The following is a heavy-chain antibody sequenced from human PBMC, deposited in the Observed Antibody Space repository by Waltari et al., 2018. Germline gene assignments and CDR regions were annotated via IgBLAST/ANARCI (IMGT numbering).Heavy chain of an antibody. CDR1: GFTVSTTY. D-gene: IGHD3-16*01. V-gene: IGHV3-53*01. Sequence: EVQLVESGGGLIQPGGSLRLSCAASGFTVSTTYMHCVRQAPGKGLEWVSVISRDGKHYADSVKGRFTISRDTAKNTVYLQMNTLRAEDTALYYCARDVTGYYYFDLWGRGTLVTVSS. CDR2: ISRDGK. J-gene: IGHJ2*01. CDR3: ARDVTGYYYFDL.